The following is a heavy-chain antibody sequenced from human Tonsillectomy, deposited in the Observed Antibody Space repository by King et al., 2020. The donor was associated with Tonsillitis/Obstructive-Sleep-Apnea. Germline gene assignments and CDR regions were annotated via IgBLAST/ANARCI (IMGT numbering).Heavy chain of an antibody. Sequence: VTLKESGPVLVKPTETLTLTCTVSGFSLSHDRMGVSWFRQRPGKALEWLAHIFSNDEKSYNTSLKSRLTISKDTSKSQVALTMTTMDPVDTATYYCARIYGGYTLYGFDHWGQGTLVTVSS. J-gene: IGHJ5*02. V-gene: IGHV2-26*01. CDR3: ARIYGGYTLYGFDH. D-gene: IGHD5-12*01. CDR2: IFSNDEK. CDR1: GFSLSHDRMG.